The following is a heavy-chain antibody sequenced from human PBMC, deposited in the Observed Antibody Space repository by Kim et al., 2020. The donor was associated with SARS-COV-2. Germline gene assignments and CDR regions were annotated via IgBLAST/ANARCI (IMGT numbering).Heavy chain of an antibody. CDR2: VYYTGAT. CDR1: GCSISSSGYY. J-gene: IGHJ4*02. D-gene: IGHD2-2*02. Sequence: SETLSLTCTVSGCSISSSGYYWGWIRQPPGKGLEWIGSVYYTGATYYDPSLKSRVTISVDTSKNQFSLKLSSVTAADTAVYYCARHFRGNSIRCLGLYQFDSWGQGTLVTVSS. CDR3: ARHFRGNSIRCLGLYQFDS. V-gene: IGHV4-39*01.